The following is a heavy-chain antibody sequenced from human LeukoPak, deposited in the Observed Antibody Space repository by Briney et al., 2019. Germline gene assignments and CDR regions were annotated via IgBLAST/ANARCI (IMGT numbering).Heavy chain of an antibody. V-gene: IGHV4-59*01. CDR1: GGSISGYY. CDR3: ARVKGYGDYSYSYYYAMDV. Sequence: SETLSLTCTVSGGSISGYYWSWIRQPPGKGLEWIGYIYYTGSTNYSPSLKSRLTISADTSENQFSLKLSSVTAADTAVYYCARVKGYGDYSYSYYYAMDVWGQGTTVTVSS. D-gene: IGHD4-17*01. J-gene: IGHJ6*02. CDR2: IYYTGST.